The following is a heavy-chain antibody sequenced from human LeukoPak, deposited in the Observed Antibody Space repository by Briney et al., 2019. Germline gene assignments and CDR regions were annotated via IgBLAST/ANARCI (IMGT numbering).Heavy chain of an antibody. CDR3: ARLTPYYYDSSGYWD. Sequence: PSETLSLTCTVSGGSISSYYWSWIRQPPGKGLEWIGYIYYSGSTNYNPSLKSRVTISVKTSKNQFSLKLSSVTAADTAVYYCARLTPYYYDSSGYWDWGQGTLVTVSS. D-gene: IGHD3-22*01. J-gene: IGHJ4*02. CDR1: GGSISSYY. V-gene: IGHV4-59*08. CDR2: IYYSGST.